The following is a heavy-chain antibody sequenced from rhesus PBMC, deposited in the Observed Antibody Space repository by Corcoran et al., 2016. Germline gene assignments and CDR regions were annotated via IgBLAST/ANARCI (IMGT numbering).Heavy chain of an antibody. CDR1: GGSISSSY. CDR3: AGGVAAAGTGSPY. J-gene: IGHJ4*01. V-gene: IGHV4-169*01. Sequence: QLQLQESGPGLVKPSETLSVTCAVSGGSISSSYWSWFRQAPGKGLVWIGYIFGSGSSTNYNPSLKSRAALLVDTATHQLSLELSSVTTAATAVYYCAGGVAAAGTGSPYWGQGVLVTVSS. D-gene: IGHD6-25*01. CDR2: IFGSGSST.